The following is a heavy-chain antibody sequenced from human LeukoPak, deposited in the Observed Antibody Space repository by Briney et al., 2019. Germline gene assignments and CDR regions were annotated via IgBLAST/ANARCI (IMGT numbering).Heavy chain of an antibody. D-gene: IGHD3-22*01. V-gene: IGHV4-39*01. J-gene: IGHJ4*02. CDR2: IYYSGST. CDR1: GGSISSSSYY. Sequence: SETLSLTCTVSGGSISSSSYYWGWIRQPPGKGLEWIGSIYYSGSTYYNPSLKSRVTISVDTSKNQFSLKLSSVTAAYTAVYYCARLDSSEDYWGQGTLVTVSS. CDR3: ARLDSSEDY.